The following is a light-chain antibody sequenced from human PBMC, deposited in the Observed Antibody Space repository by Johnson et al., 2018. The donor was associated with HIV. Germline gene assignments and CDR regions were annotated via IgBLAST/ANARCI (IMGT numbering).Light chain of an antibody. CDR1: SSNIGNNY. CDR2: DNN. J-gene: IGLJ1*01. V-gene: IGLV1-51*01. Sequence: QSVLTQPPSVSAAPGQKVTISFSGSSSNIGNNYVSWYQQLPGTAPKLLIYDNNKRPPGIPDRFSGSKSGTSATLGITGLQTGDEADYYCGTWDSSLSAFYGFGTGTKVTVL. CDR3: GTWDSSLSAFYG.